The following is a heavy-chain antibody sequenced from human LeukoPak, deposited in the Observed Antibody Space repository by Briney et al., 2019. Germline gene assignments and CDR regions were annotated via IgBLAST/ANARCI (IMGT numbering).Heavy chain of an antibody. J-gene: IGHJ5*02. V-gene: IGHV3-21*01. CDR1: GFTFSSYS. D-gene: IGHD1-26*01. CDR2: ISSSSSYI. CDR3: ARDKVGASNWFDP. Sequence: PGGSLRLSCAASGFTFSSYSMNWVRQAPGKGLEWVSSISSSSSYIYYADSVKGRFTISKDNAKNSLYLQMNSLRAEDTAVYYCARDKVGASNWFDPWGQGTLVTVSS.